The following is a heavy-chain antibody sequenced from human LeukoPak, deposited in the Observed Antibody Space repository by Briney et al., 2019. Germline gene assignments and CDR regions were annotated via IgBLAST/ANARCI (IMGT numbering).Heavy chain of an antibody. CDR3: ERRIQSYYYYYYLDV. CDR2: IYYSGST. Sequence: SETLSLTRTVSGGSISSYDWSWIRQPPGKGLEWIGYIYYSGSTNYNPSLKSRVTISVDTSKNQFSLKLSSVTAADTAVYYCERRIQSYYYYYYLDVCGKGTTVTVSS. V-gene: IGHV4-59*08. J-gene: IGHJ6*03. D-gene: IGHD2/OR15-2a*01. CDR1: GGSISSYD.